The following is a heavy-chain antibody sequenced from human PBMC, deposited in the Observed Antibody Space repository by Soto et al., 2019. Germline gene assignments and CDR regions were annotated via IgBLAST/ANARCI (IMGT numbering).Heavy chain of an antibody. CDR2: INAGNGNT. V-gene: IGHV1-3*01. CDR3: ARFYGDYRQRFDP. CDR1: GYTFTSYA. J-gene: IGHJ5*02. Sequence: ASVKVSCKASGYTFTSYAMHWVRQAPGQRLEWMGWINAGNGNTKCSQKFQDRVTITRDTSASTAYMELSSLRSEDTAVYYCARFYGDYRQRFDPWGQGTLVTVSS. D-gene: IGHD4-4*01.